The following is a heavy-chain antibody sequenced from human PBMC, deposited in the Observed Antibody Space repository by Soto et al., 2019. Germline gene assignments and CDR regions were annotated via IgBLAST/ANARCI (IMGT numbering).Heavy chain of an antibody. CDR2: IYHSGSS. D-gene: IGHD4-17*01. CDR3: ARAHYGDYGYGMDV. Sequence: QLQLQESGSGLVKPSQTLSLTCAVSGGSISSGGYSWTWIRQPPGRGLEWIGYIYHSGSSYYNPSLKSRVTISVDRSKNQFPLKLSSVTAADTAVDYCARAHYGDYGYGMDVWGQGTTVTVSS. J-gene: IGHJ6*02. CDR1: GGSISSGGYS. V-gene: IGHV4-30-2*01.